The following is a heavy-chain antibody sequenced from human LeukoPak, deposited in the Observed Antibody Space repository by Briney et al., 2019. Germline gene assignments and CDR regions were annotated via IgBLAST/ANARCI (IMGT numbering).Heavy chain of an antibody. D-gene: IGHD3-22*01. CDR3: ARAKYYDSTNYFDY. J-gene: IGHJ4*02. CDR2: IIPILGIA. V-gene: IGHV1-69*04. CDR1: GGTFSSYA. Sequence: ASVKVSCKASGGTFSSYAIIWVRQAPGQGLEWMGRIIPILGIANYAQKFQGRVTITADKSTSTAYMELSSLRSEDTAVYYCARAKYYDSTNYFDYWGQGTLVTVSS.